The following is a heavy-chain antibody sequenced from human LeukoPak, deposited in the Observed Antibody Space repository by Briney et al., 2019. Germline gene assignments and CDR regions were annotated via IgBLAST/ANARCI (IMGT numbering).Heavy chain of an antibody. J-gene: IGHJ4*02. CDR2: ISGSGGST. D-gene: IGHD3-10*01. CDR1: GFTFSSYA. V-gene: IGHV3-23*01. CDR3: ASEDYYGSGSYYQIDY. Sequence: GGSLRLSCAASGFTFSSYAMSWVRQAPGKGLEWVSAISGSGGSTYYADSVKGRFTISRDNSKSTLYLQMNSLRAEDTAVYYCASEDYYGSGSYYQIDYWGQGTLVTVSS.